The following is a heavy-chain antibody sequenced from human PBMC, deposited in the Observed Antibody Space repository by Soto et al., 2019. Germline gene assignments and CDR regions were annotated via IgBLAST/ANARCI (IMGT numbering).Heavy chain of an antibody. CDR2: ISAYNGNT. CDR1: GYTFTSYG. J-gene: IGHJ6*02. D-gene: IGHD3-10*01. V-gene: IGHV1-18*01. CDR3: ARVRGAVQGEYYYGMDV. Sequence: ASVKVSCKASGYTFTSYGISWVRQAPGQGLEWMGWISAYNGNTNYAQKLQGRVTMTTDTSTSTAYMELRSLRSDDTAVYYCARVRGAVQGEYYYGMDVWGQGTTVTVSS.